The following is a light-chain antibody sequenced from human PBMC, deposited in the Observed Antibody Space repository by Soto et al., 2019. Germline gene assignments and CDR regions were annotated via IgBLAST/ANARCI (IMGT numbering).Light chain of an antibody. V-gene: IGKV1-5*01. CDR2: DAS. CDR3: QEYSSYWT. Sequence: DIQMTQSPSTLSASVGDRVTITCWASQSISSWLAWYQQKPGKAPKVLIYDASSLESGVPSRFSGSGSGTEFTLTISCLQPDDFATYYCQEYSSYWTFGQGTKVEIK. J-gene: IGKJ1*01. CDR1: QSISSW.